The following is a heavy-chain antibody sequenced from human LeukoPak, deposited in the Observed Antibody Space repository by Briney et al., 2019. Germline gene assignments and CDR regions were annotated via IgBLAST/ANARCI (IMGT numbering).Heavy chain of an antibody. CDR2: ISYSGDTI. Sequence: GGSLRLSCAASEFTFSDYYMSWIRQAPGKGLEWVSYISYSGDTIYYADSVKSRFTVSRDNAKNSLYLQMNSLRAEDTAVYYCAREEKYSSSWYGIDYWGQGTLVTVSS. D-gene: IGHD6-13*01. CDR1: EFTFSDYY. J-gene: IGHJ4*02. CDR3: AREEKYSSSWYGIDY. V-gene: IGHV3-11*04.